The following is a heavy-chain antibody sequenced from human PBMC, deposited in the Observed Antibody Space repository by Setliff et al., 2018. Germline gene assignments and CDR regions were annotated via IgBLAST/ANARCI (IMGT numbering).Heavy chain of an antibody. CDR3: ASGLERGY. V-gene: IGHV3-21*01. CDR1: GFTFSTYS. J-gene: IGHJ4*02. D-gene: IGHD1-1*01. CDR2: ISPSSSHI. Sequence: GGSLRLSCAASGFTFSTYSLIWVRQAPGTGLEWVSSISPSSSHIYYADSAEGRFTISRDNAKNSLYLQLNSLRAEDTAVYYCASGLERGYWGQGTLVTVSS.